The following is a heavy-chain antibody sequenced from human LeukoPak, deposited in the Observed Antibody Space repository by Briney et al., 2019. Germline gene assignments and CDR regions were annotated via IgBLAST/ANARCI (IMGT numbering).Heavy chain of an antibody. CDR1: GFTFSNHA. Sequence: GGSLRLSCAASGFTFSNHAMSWVRHTPGKGLQWVSVISGSGRTTEYADSVKGRFTISRDNSKNTLSLQMNSLRVEDTAIYYCAKNVVVKRYIDYWGQGTLVTVSS. D-gene: IGHD2-15*01. CDR3: AKNVVVKRYIDY. J-gene: IGHJ4*02. CDR2: ISGSGRTT. V-gene: IGHV3-23*01.